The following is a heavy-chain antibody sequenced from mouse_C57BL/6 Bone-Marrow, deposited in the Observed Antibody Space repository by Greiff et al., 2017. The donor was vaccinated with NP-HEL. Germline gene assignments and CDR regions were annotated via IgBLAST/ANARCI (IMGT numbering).Heavy chain of an antibody. Sequence: EVQLQESGPGMVKPSQSLSLTCTVTGYSITSGYDWHWIRHFPGNKLEWMGYISYSGSTNYNPSLKSRISITHDTSKNHFFLKLNSVTTEDTATYYCARWGKEPYFDYWGQGTTLTVSS. CDR1: GYSITSGYD. CDR2: ISYSGST. V-gene: IGHV3-1*01. CDR3: ARWGKEPYFDY. J-gene: IGHJ2*01.